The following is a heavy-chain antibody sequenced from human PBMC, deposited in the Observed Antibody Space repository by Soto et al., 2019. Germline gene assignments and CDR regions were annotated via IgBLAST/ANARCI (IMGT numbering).Heavy chain of an antibody. J-gene: IGHJ5*02. CDR2: ISSSSSYI. CDR3: AREGIVVVTAIPGGWFDP. V-gene: IGHV3-21*01. Sequence: EVQLVESGGGLVKPGGSVRLSCAASGFTFSSYSMNWVRQAPGKGLEWVSSISSSSSYIYYADSVKGRFTISRDNAKNSLYLQMTRLRAEDTVVYYCAREGIVVVTAIPGGWFDPWGQGTLVTVSS. D-gene: IGHD2-21*02. CDR1: GFTFSSYS.